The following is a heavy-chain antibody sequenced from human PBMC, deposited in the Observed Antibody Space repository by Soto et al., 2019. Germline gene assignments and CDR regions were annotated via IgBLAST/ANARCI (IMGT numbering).Heavy chain of an antibody. J-gene: IGHJ5*02. CDR2: MNPNSGNT. V-gene: IGHV1-8*01. Sequence: QVQLVQSGAEVKKPGASVKVSCKASGYTFTRYDINWVRQANGQGLEWMGWMNPNSGNTGYAQKFQGRVTMTMNTSISTAYMELSSLRSEDTAVYYCARHSSSWYEGWFDPWGQGTLVTVSS. D-gene: IGHD6-13*01. CDR3: ARHSSSWYEGWFDP. CDR1: GYTFTRYD.